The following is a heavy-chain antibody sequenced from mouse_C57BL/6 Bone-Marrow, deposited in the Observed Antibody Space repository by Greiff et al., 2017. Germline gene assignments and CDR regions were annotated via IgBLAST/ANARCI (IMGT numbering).Heavy chain of an antibody. CDR2: IFPGSGRT. D-gene: IGHD1-1*01. V-gene: IGHV1-75*01. Sequence: VHLVESGPELVKPGASVKISCKASGYTFTDYYINWVKQRPGQGLEWIGWIFPGSGRTNYNEKFKGKATLTVDKSSSTAYMLLSSLTSDESAVYYCARTPLYFFYAMDYWGQGTSVTVSS. CDR3: ARTPLYFFYAMDY. CDR1: GYTFTDYY. J-gene: IGHJ4*01.